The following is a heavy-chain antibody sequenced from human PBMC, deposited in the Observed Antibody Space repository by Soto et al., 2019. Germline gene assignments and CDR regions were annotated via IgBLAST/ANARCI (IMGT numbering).Heavy chain of an antibody. J-gene: IGHJ4*02. V-gene: IGHV3-53*01. Sequence: EVQLVESGGGLIQPGGSLRLSCAVSGFTVSNNYMSWVRQAPGKGLEGVSVIYSGGYTAYGDSVKGRFTISRDNSKNTLYLQIKSPGAAGPALFFCATHPGGGGYWGQGTLVTVSS. D-gene: IGHD3-10*01. CDR1: GFTVSNNY. CDR3: ATHPGGGGY. CDR2: IYSGGYT.